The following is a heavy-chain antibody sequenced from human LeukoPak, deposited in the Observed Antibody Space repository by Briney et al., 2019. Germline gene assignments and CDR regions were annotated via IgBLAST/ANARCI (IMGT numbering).Heavy chain of an antibody. J-gene: IGHJ4*02. CDR2: TYYRSKWYS. Sequence: SQTLSLTCAISGDSVSSNSAAWNWIRQSPSRGLEWLGRTYYRSKWYSDYAVSVKSRITINPDTSKNQFSLQLNSVTPEDTAVYYCARDPLGSKAAAGVHYFDYWGQGTLVTVSS. V-gene: IGHV6-1*01. D-gene: IGHD6-13*01. CDR3: ARDPLGSKAAAGVHYFDY. CDR1: GDSVSSNSAA.